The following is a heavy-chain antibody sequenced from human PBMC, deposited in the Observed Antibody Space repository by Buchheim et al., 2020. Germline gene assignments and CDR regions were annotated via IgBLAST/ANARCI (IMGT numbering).Heavy chain of an antibody. V-gene: IGHV3-23*01. Sequence: EVQLLESGGGLVQTGGSLRLSCAASGFTFSSYAMRWVRQAPGKGLEWVASISGSGAHTYYADSVKGRFTISRDNSKNTLILQMNSLRAEDTAIYYCAKGSAYGGREGYFDYWGQGTL. D-gene: IGHD4-23*01. J-gene: IGHJ4*02. CDR2: ISGSGAHT. CDR1: GFTFSSYA. CDR3: AKGSAYGGREGYFDY.